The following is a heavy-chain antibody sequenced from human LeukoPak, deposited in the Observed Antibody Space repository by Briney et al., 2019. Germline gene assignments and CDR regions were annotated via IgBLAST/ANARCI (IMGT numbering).Heavy chain of an antibody. CDR2: ISASGGST. V-gene: IGHV3-23*01. Sequence: GGSLRLSCAASGFTFSSFATSWVRQAPGKGLEWVSGISASGGSTYYADSVKGRFTISRDNSKNTLSLQMNSLRAEDTAVYYCARDLYFYGSGSYPKDWGQGTLVTVSS. CDR1: GFTFSSFA. CDR3: ARDLYFYGSGSYPKD. D-gene: IGHD3-10*01. J-gene: IGHJ4*02.